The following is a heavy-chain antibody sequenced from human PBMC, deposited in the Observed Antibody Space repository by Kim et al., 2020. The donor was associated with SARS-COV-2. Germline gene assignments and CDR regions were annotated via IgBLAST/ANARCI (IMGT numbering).Heavy chain of an antibody. CDR3: ASHPPDGNHYYGMDV. CDR1: GGPLSSYA. Sequence: SVKVSCKPSGGPLSSYAVSWVRQAPGQGLEWMGGILSMFGRPDYAQKFQGRVTITADESTSTVYMELNSLRSEDTAVYFCASHPPDGNHYYGMDVWGQG. V-gene: IGHV1-69*13. J-gene: IGHJ6*02. CDR2: ILSMFGRP.